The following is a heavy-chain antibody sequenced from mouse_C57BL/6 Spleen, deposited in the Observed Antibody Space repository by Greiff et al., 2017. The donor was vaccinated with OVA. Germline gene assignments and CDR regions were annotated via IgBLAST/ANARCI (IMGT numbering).Heavy chain of an antibody. CDR2: IDPSDSYT. D-gene: IGHD1-1*02. CDR3: ARQRGYYFDY. CDR1: GYTFTSYW. V-gene: IGHV1-69*01. Sequence: QVQLQQPGAELVMPGASVKLSCKASGYTFTSYWMHWVKQRPGQGLEWIGEIDPSDSYTNYNQKFKGKSTLTVDKSSSTAYMQLSSLTSEDSAVYYCARQRGYYFDYWGQGTTLTVSS. J-gene: IGHJ2*01.